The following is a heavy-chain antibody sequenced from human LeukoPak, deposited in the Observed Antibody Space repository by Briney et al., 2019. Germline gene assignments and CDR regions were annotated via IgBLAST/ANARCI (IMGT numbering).Heavy chain of an antibody. CDR1: GYSISSGYY. J-gene: IGHJ4*02. Sequence: ASETLSLTCTVSGYSISSGYYWGWIRQPPGKGLEWIGSIYHSGSTYYNPSLKSRVTISVDTSKSQFSLKLSSVTAADTAVYYCARDLKSDYWGQGTLVTVSS. V-gene: IGHV4-38-2*02. CDR2: IYHSGST. CDR3: ARDLKSDY.